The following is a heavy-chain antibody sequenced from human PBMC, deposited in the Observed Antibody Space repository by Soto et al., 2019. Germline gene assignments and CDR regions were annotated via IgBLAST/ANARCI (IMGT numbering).Heavy chain of an antibody. CDR3: ARGRYGDY. D-gene: IGHD1-1*01. CDR2: ISAHNGNT. V-gene: IGHV1-18*01. Sequence: QVHLVQSGAEVKKPGASVKVSCKASGYTFTSYGITWVRQAPGQGLEWMGWISAHNGNTDCVEKLQGRVIVTRDPSTSTANMELRTLISDDTAVYYCARGRYGDYWGQGALVTVSS. J-gene: IGHJ4*02. CDR1: GYTFTSYG.